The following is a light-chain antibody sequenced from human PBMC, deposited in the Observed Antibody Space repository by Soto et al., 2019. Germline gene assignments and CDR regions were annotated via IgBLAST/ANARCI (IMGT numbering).Light chain of an antibody. J-gene: IGLJ2*01. V-gene: IGLV2-11*01. Sequence: QSVLTQPRSVSGSPGQSVTISCTGTSSDVGGYNYVSWYQQHPGKAPKLMIYDVSKRPSGVPDRFSGSKSGNTASLTISGLQAEDEADYYCCSYAGSYTSDVVFGVGTQLTVL. CDR2: DVS. CDR1: SSDVGGYNY. CDR3: CSYAGSYTSDVV.